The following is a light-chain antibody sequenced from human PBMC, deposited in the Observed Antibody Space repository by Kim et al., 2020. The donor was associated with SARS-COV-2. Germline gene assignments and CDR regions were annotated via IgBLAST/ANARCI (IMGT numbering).Light chain of an antibody. CDR1: QSISSY. J-gene: IGKJ1*01. CDR3: QQSYSTPRT. Sequence: ASVVDRVTITCRASQSISSYLNWYQQKPGKAPKLLIYAASSLQSGVPSRFSGSGSGTDFTLTISSLQPEDFATYYCQQSYSTPRTFGQGTKVDIK. CDR2: AAS. V-gene: IGKV1-39*01.